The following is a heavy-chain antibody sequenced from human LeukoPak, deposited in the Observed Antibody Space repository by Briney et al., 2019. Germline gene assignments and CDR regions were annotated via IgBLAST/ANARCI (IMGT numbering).Heavy chain of an antibody. CDR2: IIPIFGTA. CDR3: ARVEGYSYGYGY. D-gene: IGHD5-18*01. J-gene: IGHJ4*02. Sequence: SVKVSCKASGGTFSIYAISWVRQAPGQGLEWMGGIIPIFGTANYAQKFQGRVTITADESTSTAYMELSSLRSEDTAVYYCARVEGYSYGYGYWGQGTLVTVSS. CDR1: GGTFSIYA. V-gene: IGHV1-69*13.